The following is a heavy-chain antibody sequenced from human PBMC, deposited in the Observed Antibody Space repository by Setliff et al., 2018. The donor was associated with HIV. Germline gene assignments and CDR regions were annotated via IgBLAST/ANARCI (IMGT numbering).Heavy chain of an antibody. CDR3: ARDRTSYGDYVLGPSFDL. CDR1: GFTFSTYA. Sequence: GGSLRLSCAASGFTFSTYAMGWVRQAPGKGLEWVSTVGAVGAPTHYAESVKGRFTISKDNSRDTLYLQMNSLRAEDTAVYYCARDRTSYGDYVLGPSFDLWGRGTLVTSPQ. V-gene: IGHV3-23*01. J-gene: IGHJ2*01. D-gene: IGHD4-17*01. CDR2: VGAVGAPT.